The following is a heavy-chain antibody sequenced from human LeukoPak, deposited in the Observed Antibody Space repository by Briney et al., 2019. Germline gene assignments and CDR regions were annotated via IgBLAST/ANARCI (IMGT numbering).Heavy chain of an antibody. CDR2: INPDGSST. V-gene: IGHV3-74*01. Sequence: PGGSLRLSCAASGFIFSSYWMHWVRQAPGKGLVWVSRINPDGSSTNYADSVKGRFTISRDNSKNTLYLQMNSLRADDTAVYYCAREAVMPVAPVKIGTSDRPLYEYYGLDVWGQGTTVTVS. D-gene: IGHD1/OR15-1a*01. CDR1: GFIFSSYW. CDR3: AREAVMPVAPVKIGTSDRPLYEYYGLDV. J-gene: IGHJ6*02.